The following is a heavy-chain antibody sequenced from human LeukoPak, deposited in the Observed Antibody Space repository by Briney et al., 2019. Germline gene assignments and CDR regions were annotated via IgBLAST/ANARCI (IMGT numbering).Heavy chain of an antibody. CDR2: INPNSGGT. D-gene: IGHD5-12*01. J-gene: IGHJ3*02. V-gene: IGHV1-2*02. CDR3: ARDLFTATTSAFDI. CDR1: GYTFTSYD. Sequence: ASVKVSCKASGYTFTSYDINWVRQATGQGLEWMGWINPNSGGTNYAQKFQGRVTMTRDTSISTAYMELSRLRSDDTAVYYCARDLFTATTSAFDIWGQGTMVTVSS.